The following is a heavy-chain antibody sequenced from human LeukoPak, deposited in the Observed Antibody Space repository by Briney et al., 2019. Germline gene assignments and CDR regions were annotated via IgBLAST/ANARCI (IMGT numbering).Heavy chain of an antibody. D-gene: IGHD6-6*01. V-gene: IGHV7-4-1*02. CDR1: GYTFTRYA. Sequence: ASVKVSCKASGYTFTRYAVIWVRQAPGQGLEWMGWINTNTGNPTYAQAFTGRFVFSLDTSVSTAYLQISSLKAEDTAMYYCATLQPYSTSSFWFDPWGQGTLVTVSS. CDR2: INTNTGNP. J-gene: IGHJ5*02. CDR3: ATLQPYSTSSFWFDP.